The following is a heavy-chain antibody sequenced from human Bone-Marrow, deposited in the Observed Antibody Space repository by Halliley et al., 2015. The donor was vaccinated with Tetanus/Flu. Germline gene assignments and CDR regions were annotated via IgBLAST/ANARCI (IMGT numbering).Heavy chain of an antibody. Sequence: YIVFTESTYSNPSPQSRLTISLDTSKNQLSLTLRSVTAADTAVYYCAKTYISPPPHYYYFGMDVWGQGTTVTVSS. V-gene: IGHV4-30-4*01. D-gene: IGHD3-3*02. CDR3: AKTYISPPPHYYYFGMDV. J-gene: IGHJ6*02. CDR2: IVFTEST.